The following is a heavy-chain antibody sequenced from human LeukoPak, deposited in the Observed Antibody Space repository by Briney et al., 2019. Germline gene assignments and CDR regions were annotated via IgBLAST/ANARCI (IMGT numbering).Heavy chain of an antibody. CDR1: GGTFSSYA. CDR2: IIPILGIA. J-gene: IGHJ4*02. Sequence: SVKVSCKASGGTFSSYAISWVRQAPGQGLEWMGRIIPILGIANYAQKFQGRVTITADKSTSTAYMELSSLRSEDTAVYYCARYNGAKRGNYYDSGGYPYYFDYWGQGTLVTVSS. D-gene: IGHD3-22*01. CDR3: ARYNGAKRGNYYDSGGYPYYFDY. V-gene: IGHV1-69*04.